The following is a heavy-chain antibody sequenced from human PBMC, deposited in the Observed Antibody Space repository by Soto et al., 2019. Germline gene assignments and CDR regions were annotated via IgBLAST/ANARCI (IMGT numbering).Heavy chain of an antibody. CDR1: GYTFTSYG. J-gene: IGHJ4*02. CDR3: ARDNYYDSSGYYYGGY. D-gene: IGHD3-22*01. Sequence: GASVKVSCKASGYTFTSYGISWVRQAPGQGLEWMGWISAYNGNTNYAQKLQGRVTMTTDTSTSTAYMELRSLRSDDTAVYYCARDNYYDSSGYYYGGYWGQGTLVTVSS. V-gene: IGHV1-18*01. CDR2: ISAYNGNT.